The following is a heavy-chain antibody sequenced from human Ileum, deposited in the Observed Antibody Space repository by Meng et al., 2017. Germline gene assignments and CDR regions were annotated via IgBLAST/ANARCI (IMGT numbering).Heavy chain of an antibody. D-gene: IGHD3-3*01. CDR3: ARDSLGQSFYTVYYYYGMDV. CDR1: GFTFGSYS. V-gene: IGHV3-21*01. CDR2: ISSSSSHI. J-gene: IGHJ6*02. Sequence: GGSLRLSFAASGFTFGSYSMNWVRQAPGKGWEWVSSISSSSSHIYYADSVKGRFTISRDNAKNSLYLKMNSLRAEDTAVYYCARDSLGQSFYTVYYYYGMDVWGQGTTVTVSS.